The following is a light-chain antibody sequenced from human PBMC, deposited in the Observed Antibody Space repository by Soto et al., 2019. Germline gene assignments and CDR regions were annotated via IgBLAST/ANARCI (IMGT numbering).Light chain of an antibody. V-gene: IGKV1-39*01. CDR1: QSISSY. CDR2: AAS. CDR3: QQSYSTHRT. J-gene: IGKJ1*01. Sequence: DIQMTQSPSSLSASVGDRVTITCRASQSISSYLNWYQQKPGKAPKLLIYAASSLQSGVPSRFSVSGSGTDFTLTISSLQPEDFATYYCQQSYSTHRTFGQGTKVEIK.